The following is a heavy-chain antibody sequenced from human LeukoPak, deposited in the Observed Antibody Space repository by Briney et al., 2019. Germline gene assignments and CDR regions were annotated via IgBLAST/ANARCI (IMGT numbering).Heavy chain of an antibody. J-gene: IGHJ3*02. V-gene: IGHV3-23*01. Sequence: GGSLRLSCAGSGFNFSSFVMTWVRQAPGKGLEWVSSISASGRGTYYADSVKGRFTISRDNSKNTLYLQMNSLRAEDTAVYYCARPTRKGDAFDIWGQGTMVTVSS. D-gene: IGHD1-1*01. CDR2: ISASGRGT. CDR1: GFNFSSFV. CDR3: ARPTRKGDAFDI.